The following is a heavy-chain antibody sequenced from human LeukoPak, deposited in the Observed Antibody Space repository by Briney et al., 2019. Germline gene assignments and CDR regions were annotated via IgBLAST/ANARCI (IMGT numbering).Heavy chain of an antibody. CDR2: ISAYNGHT. V-gene: IGHV1-18*01. D-gene: IGHD3-22*01. J-gene: IGHJ4*02. CDR1: GYSFSSYG. CDR3: ARGFPPRRSYDSSGYYSYFFDY. Sequence: ASVKVSCKASGYSFSSYGLSWVRQAPGQGLEWMGWISAYNGHTKYAQKLQGRVTITTDTSMSTAYMELRSLRSDDTALYYCARGFPPRRSYDSSGYYSYFFDYWGQGTLVTVSS.